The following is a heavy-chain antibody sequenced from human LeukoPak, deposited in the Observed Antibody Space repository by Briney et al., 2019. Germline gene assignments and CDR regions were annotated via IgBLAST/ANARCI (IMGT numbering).Heavy chain of an antibody. D-gene: IGHD1-1*01. J-gene: IGHJ5*02. V-gene: IGHV4-34*01. CDR1: GGSFSGYY. CDR2: INHSGST. CDR3: VRFEGTGTTGAWFDP. Sequence: SETLSLTCALYGGSFSGYYWSWIRQPPGKGLEWIGEINHSGSTNYDPSLKSRVTRSVDPSKNQFSLKLSSGTAADTAVYYCVRFEGTGTTGAWFDPGGQGTLVTVPS.